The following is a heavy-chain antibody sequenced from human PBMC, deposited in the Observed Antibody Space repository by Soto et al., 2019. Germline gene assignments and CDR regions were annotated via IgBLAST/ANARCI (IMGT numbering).Heavy chain of an antibody. D-gene: IGHD3-10*01. CDR3: ARGASPLLWFGELLLNWFDP. J-gene: IGHJ5*02. CDR2: IYYSGSA. Sequence: PSETLSLTCTVSGGSISYSNHFWGWIRQPPGKGLEWIGNIYYSGSAYYNPSLKSRVTISVDTSKNQFSLKLSSVTAADTAVYYCARGASPLLWFGELLLNWFDPWGQGTLVTVSS. V-gene: IGHV4-39*07. CDR1: GGSISYSNHF.